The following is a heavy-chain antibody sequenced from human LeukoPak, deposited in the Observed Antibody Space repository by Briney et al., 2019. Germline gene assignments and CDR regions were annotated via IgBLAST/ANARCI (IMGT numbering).Heavy chain of an antibody. D-gene: IGHD3-9*01. CDR2: IYPGDSDT. CDR3: ARHQRVKLRYFDWFPPKSYYYYGMDV. CDR1: GYSFTSYW. J-gene: IGHJ6*02. V-gene: IGHV5-51*01. Sequence: GESLKISCKGSGYSFTSYWIGWVRQMPGKGLEWMGIIYPGDSDTRYSPSFQGQVTISADKSIGTAYLQWISLKASDTAMYYRARHQRVKLRYFDWFPPKSYYYYGMDVWGQGTTVTVSS.